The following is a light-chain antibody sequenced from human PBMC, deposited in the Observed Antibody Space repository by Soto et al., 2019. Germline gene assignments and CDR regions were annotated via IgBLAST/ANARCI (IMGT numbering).Light chain of an antibody. Sequence: SYELTQVPSVSVSSGQTASITCSGDKLGDKYVCWYQQKPGQSPIRVIYEDIKRPPGIPERFSGSDSGNTATLTISGTQAMDEGDYYCQAWASTLAVFGGGTKVTVL. V-gene: IGLV3-1*01. CDR3: QAWASTLAV. CDR1: KLGDKY. CDR2: EDI. J-gene: IGLJ3*02.